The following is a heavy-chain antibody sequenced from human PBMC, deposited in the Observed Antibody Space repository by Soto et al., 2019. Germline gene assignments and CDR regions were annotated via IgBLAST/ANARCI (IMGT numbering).Heavy chain of an antibody. D-gene: IGHD4-17*01. Sequence: GGSLRLSCAASGFTFSSYSMNWFRQAPGKGLEWVSSISSSSSYIYYADSVKGRFTISRDNAKNSLYLQMNSLRAEDTAVYYCAREHVFMTTVASADYWGQGTLVTVSS. CDR3: AREHVFMTTVASADY. J-gene: IGHJ4*02. CDR1: GFTFSSYS. CDR2: ISSSSSYI. V-gene: IGHV3-21*01.